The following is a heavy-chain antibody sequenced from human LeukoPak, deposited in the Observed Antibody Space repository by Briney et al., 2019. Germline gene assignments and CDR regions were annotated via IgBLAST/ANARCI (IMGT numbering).Heavy chain of an antibody. V-gene: IGHV3-23*01. Sequence: GVSLRLSCAASGFTFSSYAMIWVRQAPGKGLEWVSGISDSGDITYYADSVKGRFTISRDNSKNTLYVQMNSLRVGDTAVYYCAKDRRGGSYYAATLDIWGQGTMVTVSS. CDR1: GFTFSSYA. CDR3: AKDRRGGSYYAATLDI. CDR2: ISDSGDIT. D-gene: IGHD1-26*01. J-gene: IGHJ3*02.